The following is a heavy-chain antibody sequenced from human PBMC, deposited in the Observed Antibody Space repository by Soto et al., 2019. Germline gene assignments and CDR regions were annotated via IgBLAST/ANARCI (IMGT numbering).Heavy chain of an antibody. CDR3: AHRPYCSGGSCYGRLGSFDY. CDR2: IYWDDDK. D-gene: IGHD2-15*01. J-gene: IGHJ4*02. CDR1: GFSLSTSGVG. V-gene: IGHV2-5*02. Sequence: SGPTLVKPTQTLTLTCTFSGFSLSTSGVGVGWIRQPPGKALEWLALIYWDDDKRYSPSLKSRLTITKDTSKNQVVLTMTNMDPVDTATYYCAHRPYCSGGSCYGRLGSFDYCGQGTLVTVSS.